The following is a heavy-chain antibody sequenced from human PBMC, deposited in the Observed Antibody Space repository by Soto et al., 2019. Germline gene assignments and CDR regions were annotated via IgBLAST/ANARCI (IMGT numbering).Heavy chain of an antibody. V-gene: IGHV1-2*04. Sequence: QVQLVQSGAEVKKPGASMKVSCKASGYTFTDYYIHWVRQAPGQGLDWMGWINPNSGGTLYAQKFEGWVTMTRDTSISTAYMALSRLRSNDKAVYYCARGGGDSSGFDYWGQGTLVTASS. D-gene: IGHD3-22*01. J-gene: IGHJ4*02. CDR2: INPNSGGT. CDR3: ARGGGDSSGFDY. CDR1: GYTFTDYY.